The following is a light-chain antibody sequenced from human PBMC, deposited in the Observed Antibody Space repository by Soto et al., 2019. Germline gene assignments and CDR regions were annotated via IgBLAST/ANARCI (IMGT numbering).Light chain of an antibody. J-gene: IGKJ5*01. CDR2: AAS. V-gene: IGKV3-11*01. CDR3: QQASSFPPT. CDR1: ESVSSY. Sequence: EIVLTQSPATLSLSPGERATLSCRASESVSSYLAWYQHRPGQAPRLLIYAASSRATGIPVRFSGSGSGTDFTLTISSLQPEDFATYYCQQASSFPPTFGQGTRLEI.